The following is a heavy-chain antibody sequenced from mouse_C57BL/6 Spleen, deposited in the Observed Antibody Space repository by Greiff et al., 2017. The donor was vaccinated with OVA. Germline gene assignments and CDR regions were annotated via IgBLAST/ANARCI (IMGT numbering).Heavy chain of an antibody. Sequence: EVHLVESGGGLVQPGGSLSLSCAASGFTFTDYYMSWVRQPPGKALEWLGFIRNKANGYTTEYSASVKGRFTISRDNSQSILYLQMNALRAEDSATYYCARSYYSNYVGYYFDYWGQGTTLTVSS. CDR1: GFTFTDYY. CDR3: ARSYYSNYVGYYFDY. V-gene: IGHV7-3*01. J-gene: IGHJ2*01. CDR2: IRNKANGYTT. D-gene: IGHD2-5*01.